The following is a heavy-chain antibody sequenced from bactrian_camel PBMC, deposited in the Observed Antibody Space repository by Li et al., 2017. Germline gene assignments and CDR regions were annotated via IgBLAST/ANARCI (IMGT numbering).Heavy chain of an antibody. D-gene: IGHD2*01. Sequence: VQLVESGGGSVQAGGTLSLSCTNAGSSAYTLADSDMGWYRQAAGNECEMVSRISVAGNEHYADFVKGRFTISRDSAKNTLNLQMNNLEPDDTAVYFCAPDAGQSRCSAGFCYCAWGEGTQVTVS. CDR2: ISVAGNE. V-gene: IGHV3S55*01. CDR3: APDAGQSRCSAGFCYCA. J-gene: IGHJ4*01. CDR1: AYTLADSD.